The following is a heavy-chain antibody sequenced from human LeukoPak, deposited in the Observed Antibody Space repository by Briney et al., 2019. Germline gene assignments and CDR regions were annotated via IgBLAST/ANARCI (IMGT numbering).Heavy chain of an antibody. J-gene: IGHJ4*02. CDR2: IHPGRGDT. Sequence: EASVKVSCKALGYTFTDHYFHWLRHAPGQGIEWMGWIHPGRGDTNIAQKFQGRVSLTRDMSISTAYMELSRLTSDDTAVYYCARDHNWGPDYWGQGTLVSVSS. CDR1: GYTFTDHY. CDR3: ARDHNWGPDY. D-gene: IGHD7-27*01. V-gene: IGHV1-2*02.